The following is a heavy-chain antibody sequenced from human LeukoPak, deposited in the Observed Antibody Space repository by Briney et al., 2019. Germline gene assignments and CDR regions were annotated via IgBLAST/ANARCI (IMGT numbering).Heavy chain of an antibody. CDR3: AKDPPSVVANAFHI. V-gene: IGHV3-23*01. Sequence: GGSLRLSCAASGFTFSSSVMTWVRQAPGKGLEWVSTISGSGGTTYYADSVKGRFTISRDNSKNTLYLEVDSLRADDTAVYSCAKDPPSVVANAFHIWGQGTMVTVSS. J-gene: IGHJ3*02. D-gene: IGHD5-12*01. CDR2: ISGSGGTT. CDR1: GFTFSSSV.